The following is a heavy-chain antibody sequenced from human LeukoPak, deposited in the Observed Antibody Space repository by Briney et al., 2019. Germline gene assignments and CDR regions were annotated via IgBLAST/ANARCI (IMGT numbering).Heavy chain of an antibody. CDR2: FEPEDGKI. V-gene: IGHV1-24*01. Sequence: ASVKVSCKVSGNSLTKLSMHWVRQPPGKGPEWMGGFEPEDGKIICAQKFEGRLTITEDTSTETAYMELSSLRSEDTAVYYCAASSPYNWKAHDFWGQGSLVIVSS. CDR1: GNSLTKLS. D-gene: IGHD1-1*01. CDR3: AASSPYNWKAHDF. J-gene: IGHJ4*02.